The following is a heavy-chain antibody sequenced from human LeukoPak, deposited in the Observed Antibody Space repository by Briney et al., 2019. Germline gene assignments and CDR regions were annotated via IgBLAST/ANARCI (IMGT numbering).Heavy chain of an antibody. D-gene: IGHD2-15*01. J-gene: IGHJ4*02. Sequence: GGSLRLSCAASGFTFSSYWMSWVRQAPGKGLEWVANIKQDGSEKYYVDSVKGRFTISRDNAKNSLYLQMNTLRPEDTAVYYCAKEEAGYCSGGRCYSLNYWGQGALVTFSS. CDR1: GFTFSSYW. V-gene: IGHV3-7*01. CDR2: IKQDGSEK. CDR3: AKEEAGYCSGGRCYSLNY.